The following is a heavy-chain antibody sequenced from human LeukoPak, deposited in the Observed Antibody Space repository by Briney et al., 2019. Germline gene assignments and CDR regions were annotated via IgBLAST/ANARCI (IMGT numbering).Heavy chain of an antibody. CDR1: GFTFSSYG. J-gene: IGHJ5*02. CDR2: ISYDGSNK. D-gene: IGHD3-22*01. Sequence: GGSLRLSCAASGFTFSSYGMHWVRQAPGKGLEWVAVISYDGSNKYYADSVKGRFTISRDNSKNTLYLQMNSLRAEDTAVYYCANTAVRVVISSWGQGTLVTVSS. CDR3: ANTAVRVVISS. V-gene: IGHV3-30*18.